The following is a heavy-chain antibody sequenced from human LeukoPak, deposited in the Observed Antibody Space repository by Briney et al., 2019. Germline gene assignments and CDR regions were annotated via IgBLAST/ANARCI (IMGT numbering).Heavy chain of an antibody. CDR1: GGSFSGYY. Sequence: SETLSLTCAVYGGSFSGYYWSWIRQPPGKGLEWIGEINHSGSTNYNPSLKSRVTISVDTSKNQFSLKLSSVTAADTAVYYCARGASAMAFDIWGQGTLVTVSS. CDR3: ARGASAMAFDI. J-gene: IGHJ3*02. V-gene: IGHV4-34*01. CDR2: INHSGST.